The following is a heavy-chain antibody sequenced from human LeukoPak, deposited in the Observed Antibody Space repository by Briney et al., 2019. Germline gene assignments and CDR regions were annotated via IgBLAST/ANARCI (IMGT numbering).Heavy chain of an antibody. D-gene: IGHD5-24*01. CDR2: IYSGGST. CDR1: GFTFSSNY. Sequence: GGSLRLSCAASGFTFSSNYMSWVRQAPGEGLEWVSVIYSGGSTYYADSVKGRFTISRDNSKNTLYLQMNSLRAEDTAVYYCARGAGYNYPYYFDYWGQGTLVTVSS. V-gene: IGHV3-53*01. J-gene: IGHJ4*02. CDR3: ARGAGYNYPYYFDY.